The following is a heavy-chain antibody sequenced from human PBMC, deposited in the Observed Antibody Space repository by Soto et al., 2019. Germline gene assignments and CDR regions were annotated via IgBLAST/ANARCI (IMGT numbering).Heavy chain of an antibody. J-gene: IGHJ4*02. CDR3: ARSNYGSGSQN. V-gene: IGHV6-1*01. CDR2: TYYRSKCFN. CDR1: GDSVSSNSVA. D-gene: IGHD3-10*01. Sequence: PSQTLSLTCAISGDSVSSNSVAWNWIRQSPSRGPEWLGRTYYRSKCFNEYAVFVKSRITINPDTSKNQFSLHLSSVTPEDTAVYYCARSNYGSGSQNWGQGTLVTVSS.